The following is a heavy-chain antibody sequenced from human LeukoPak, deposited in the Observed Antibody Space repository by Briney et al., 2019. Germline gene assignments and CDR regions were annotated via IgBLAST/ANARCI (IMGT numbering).Heavy chain of an antibody. CDR3: AKERMAVAGTSFDY. J-gene: IGHJ4*02. CDR2: ISGSGSTT. V-gene: IGHV3-23*01. Sequence: PGGSLRLSCAASGFTFSNYAMSWVRQAPGKGLEWVSTISGSGSTTYYAASVKGRFTISRDNSKNTLYLQMNSLRAEDTAVYFCAKERMAVAGTSFDYWGQGTLVTVSS. D-gene: IGHD6-19*01. CDR1: GFTFSNYA.